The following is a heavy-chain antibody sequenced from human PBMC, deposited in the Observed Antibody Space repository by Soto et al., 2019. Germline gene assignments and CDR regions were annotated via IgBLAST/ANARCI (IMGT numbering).Heavy chain of an antibody. CDR1: GYTFTGYY. V-gene: IGHV1-2*04. D-gene: IGHD6-13*01. J-gene: IGHJ6*02. Sequence: QVQLVQSGAEVKKPGASVKVSCKASGYTFTGYYMHWVRQAPGQGLEWMGWINPNSGGTHYAQKFQGWVTMTRDTSISTAHIELSRLRSDDTAVYYCASVGPTISNIAATYGMDVWCQGPTVTVSS. CDR2: INPNSGGT. CDR3: ASVGPTISNIAATYGMDV.